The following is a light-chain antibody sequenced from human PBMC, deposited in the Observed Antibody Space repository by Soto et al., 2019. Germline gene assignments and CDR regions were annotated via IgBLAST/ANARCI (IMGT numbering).Light chain of an antibody. CDR2: VGTGGIVG. CDR1: SGYSNYK. J-gene: IGLJ1*01. V-gene: IGLV9-49*01. CDR3: GADHGSGSNFGGV. Sequence: QSALTQPPSASASLGASVTLTCTLSSGYSNYKVDWYQQRPGKGPRFVMRVGTGGIVGSKGDGIPDRFSVLGSGLNRYLTIKNIQEEDESDYHCGADHGSGSNFGGVFGTGTKLTVL.